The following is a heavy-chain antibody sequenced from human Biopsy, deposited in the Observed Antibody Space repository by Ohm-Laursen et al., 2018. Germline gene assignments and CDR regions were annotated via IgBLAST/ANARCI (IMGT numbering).Heavy chain of an antibody. CDR1: GDSIRSYY. D-gene: IGHD2-15*01. V-gene: IGHV4-59*01. Sequence: SDTLSLTCTVSGDSIRSYYWSWIRQTPEKGLEWIGHVYFTGSTNFNPSLKSRVTISVDTSRARFSLTLSSVTAADTAIYYCARDRRGDSYMDVWGQGTTVTVSS. CDR2: VYFTGST. J-gene: IGHJ6*02. CDR3: ARDRRGDSYMDV.